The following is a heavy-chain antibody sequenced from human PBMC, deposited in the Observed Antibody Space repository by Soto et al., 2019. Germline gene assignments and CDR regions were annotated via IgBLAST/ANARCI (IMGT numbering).Heavy chain of an antibody. V-gene: IGHV6-1*01. CDR2: TYYRSKWYN. D-gene: IGHD2-2*02. CDR1: GDSVSSNSAA. Sequence: SHTLSLTCAISGDSVSSNSAAWNWIRQSPSRGLEWLGRTYYRSKWYNDYAVSVKSRITINPDTSKNQFSLQLNSVTPEDTAVYYCAIGRVWCSSTSCYTGPGDSLDIWGQGTMFTV. CDR3: AIGRVWCSSTSCYTGPGDSLDI. J-gene: IGHJ3*02.